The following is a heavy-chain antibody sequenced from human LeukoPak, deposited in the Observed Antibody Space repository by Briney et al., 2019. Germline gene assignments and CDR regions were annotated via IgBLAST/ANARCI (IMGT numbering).Heavy chain of an antibody. CDR2: IYSGATT. J-gene: IGHJ5*02. Sequence: GGSLRLSCAASGFTVSSNYMSWVRQAPGKGLEWVSVIYSGATTYYADSVKGRFTISRDNSKNTLYLQMNSLRAEDTAVYYCARSTGDRFDPWGQGTLVTVSS. V-gene: IGHV3-66*01. CDR1: GFTVSSNY. D-gene: IGHD7-27*01. CDR3: ARSTGDRFDP.